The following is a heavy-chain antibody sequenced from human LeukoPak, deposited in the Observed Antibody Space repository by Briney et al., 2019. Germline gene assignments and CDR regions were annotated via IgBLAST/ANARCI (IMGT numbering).Heavy chain of an antibody. Sequence: PSETMSPTSTLAGGSISSSSDYWGWLRQPPVKGLEWIARIYYSRSTYYNPSVKTPVTIFADTSKNRFSMTVGAVTGADTAVYYSARQRGQQWLIGFGGDYYYMDVWGKGTTVTVSS. J-gene: IGHJ6*03. CDR3: ARQRGQQWLIGFGGDYYYMDV. CDR1: GGSISSSSDY. V-gene: IGHV4-39*01. CDR2: IYYSRST. D-gene: IGHD6-19*01.